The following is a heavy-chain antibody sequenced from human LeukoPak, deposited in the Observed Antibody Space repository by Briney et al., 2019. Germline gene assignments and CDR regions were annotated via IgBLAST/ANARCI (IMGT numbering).Heavy chain of an antibody. CDR3: ARGLRREQQLLRAFDY. V-gene: IGHV1-8*01. J-gene: IGHJ4*02. Sequence: GASVKVSCKASVYTFTNYDINWVRQASGQGLEWMGWMNPNSGNTGSAQKFQGRVTMTSNTTINTAYMELSSLRSEDTAVYYCARGLRREQQLLRAFDYWGQGTPVTVSS. CDR2: MNPNSGNT. CDR1: VYTFTNYD. D-gene: IGHD6-13*01.